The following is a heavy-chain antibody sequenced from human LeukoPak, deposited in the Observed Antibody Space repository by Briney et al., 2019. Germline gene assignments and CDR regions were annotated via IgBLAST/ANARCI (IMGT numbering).Heavy chain of an antibody. J-gene: IGHJ1*01. CDR1: GGSISSGTYY. CDR2: IYYSGST. CDR3: ARGYYYDTTGYVEYFQN. Sequence: SQTLSLTCTVSGGSISSGTYYWTWIRQHPGKGLEWIGYIYYSGSTYYNPSLKSRLTISVDTSKNQFSLNLSSVTAADAAVYYCARGYYYDTTGYVEYFQNWGQGTLVTVSS. V-gene: IGHV4-31*03. D-gene: IGHD3-22*01.